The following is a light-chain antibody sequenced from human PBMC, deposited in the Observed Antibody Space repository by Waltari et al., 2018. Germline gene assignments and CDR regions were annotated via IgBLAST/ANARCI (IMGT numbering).Light chain of an antibody. CDR1: RGSIPSNY. CDR3: QSYDSSDLWV. J-gene: IGLJ3*02. Sequence: NFMLTQPHSVSESPGKTVTISCTRSRGSIPSNYVQWYQQRPGSSPPPVIFEDDQRPSGVPVRFSGSIDSSSNSASLTISGLKTEDEADYYCQSYDSSDLWVFGGGTRLTVL. V-gene: IGLV6-57*01. CDR2: EDD.